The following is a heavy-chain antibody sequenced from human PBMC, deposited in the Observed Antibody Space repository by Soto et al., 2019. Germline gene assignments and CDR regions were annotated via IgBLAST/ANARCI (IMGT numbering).Heavy chain of an antibody. V-gene: IGHV2-70*01. CDR3: ARSREVEDAFDT. Sequence: SGPTLVNPTQTLTLTCTFSGFSVSTSGMCVSWIRQPPGKALEWLALIDWDDDKYYSTSLKTRLTISKDTSKNQVVLTMTNMDPVDTATYYCARSREVEDAFDTWGQGTMVTVSS. CDR1: GFSVSTSGMC. CDR2: IDWDDDK. J-gene: IGHJ3*02.